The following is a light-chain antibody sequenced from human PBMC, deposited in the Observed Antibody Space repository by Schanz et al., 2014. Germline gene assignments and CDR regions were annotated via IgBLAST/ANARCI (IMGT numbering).Light chain of an antibody. CDR2: SNN. Sequence: QSVLAQPPSASETPGQRVSISCSGGRSNIGSNSVNWYQQLPGTAPKLVIYSNNRRPSGVPDRFSASKSGTSASLAISGLQSEDEADYYCAAWDDSLNGQLFGGGTKLTVL. J-gene: IGLJ3*02. CDR3: AAWDDSLNGQL. V-gene: IGLV1-44*01. CDR1: RSNIGSNS.